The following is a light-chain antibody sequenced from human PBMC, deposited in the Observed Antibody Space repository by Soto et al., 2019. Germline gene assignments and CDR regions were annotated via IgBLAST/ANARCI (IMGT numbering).Light chain of an antibody. V-gene: IGLV2-23*02. CDR1: SSDVGSYNL. J-gene: IGLJ2*01. CDR3: CSYAGSTSVV. CDR2: EVI. Sequence: QSALTQPASVSGSPGQSITISFTGTSSDVGSYNLVSWYQQHPGKAPKVIIYEVIKRPTGVSNRFSGSKSGNTASLTISGLQAEDEAAYYCCSYAGSTSVVFGGGTKLT.